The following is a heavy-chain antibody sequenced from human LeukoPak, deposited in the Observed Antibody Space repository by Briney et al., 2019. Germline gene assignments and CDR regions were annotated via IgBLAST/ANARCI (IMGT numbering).Heavy chain of an antibody. CDR3: ARKLGYCSSTSCVNWFDP. CDR1: GYTFTGYY. J-gene: IGHJ5*02. D-gene: IGHD2-2*01. Sequence: GASVKVSCKASGYTFTGYYMHWVRQAPGQGLEWMGWINPNSGGTNYAQKFQGRVTMTRDTSISTAYMELSRLRSDDTAVYYCARKLGYCSSTSCVNWFDPWGQGTLVTASS. V-gene: IGHV1-2*02. CDR2: INPNSGGT.